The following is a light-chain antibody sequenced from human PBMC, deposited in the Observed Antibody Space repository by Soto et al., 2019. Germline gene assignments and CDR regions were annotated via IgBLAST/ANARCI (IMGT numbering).Light chain of an antibody. CDR3: QQYNSYSGT. J-gene: IGKJ1*01. CDR2: DAS. Sequence: DIQMTQSPSTLSGSVGDRVTITWWASQSISSWLAWYQQKTGKAPKLLIYDASSLESGVPSRFSGSGYGTEFNLTISSLQPDDFATYYCQQYNSYSGTFGQGTKVDIK. CDR1: QSISSW. V-gene: IGKV1-5*01.